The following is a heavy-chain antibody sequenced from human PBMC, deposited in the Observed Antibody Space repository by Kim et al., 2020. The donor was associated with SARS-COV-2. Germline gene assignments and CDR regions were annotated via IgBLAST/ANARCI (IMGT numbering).Heavy chain of an antibody. D-gene: IGHD2-2*01. Sequence: GGSLRLSCAASGFNFSSYAMSWVRQAPGKGLEWVSAISGSGGSTYYADSVKGRFTISRGNSNNTLYLQMNSLRAEDTAVYYCAKDGGYCSSTKCYSFFYYMDISGKGTTVTVSS. V-gene: IGHV3-23*01. CDR3: AKDGGYCSSTKCYSFFYYMDI. CDR1: GFNFSSYA. J-gene: IGHJ6*03. CDR2: ISGSGGST.